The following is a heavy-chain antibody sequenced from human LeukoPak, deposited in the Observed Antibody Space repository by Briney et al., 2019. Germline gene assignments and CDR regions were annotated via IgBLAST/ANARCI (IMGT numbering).Heavy chain of an antibody. Sequence: GGSLRLSCAASGFTFSSYSMNWVRKAPGKGLEWVSSISSSSSYIYYADSVKGRFTISRDNAKNSLYLQMNSLRAEDTAVYYCANVAARTFDYWGQGTLVTVSS. V-gene: IGHV3-21*01. CDR2: ISSSSSYI. D-gene: IGHD6-6*01. J-gene: IGHJ4*02. CDR3: ANVAARTFDY. CDR1: GFTFSSYS.